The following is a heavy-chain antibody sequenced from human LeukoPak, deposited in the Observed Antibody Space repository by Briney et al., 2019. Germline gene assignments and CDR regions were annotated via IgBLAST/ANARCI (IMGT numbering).Heavy chain of an antibody. Sequence: SETLSLTCAVSGGSISSYYWSWVRQPAGKGLEWIGRIYASGNTNYNPSLKGRVTMSLDTSKNQFSLNLSSVTAADTAVYYCARGRGSSWYYFDYWGRGTLVTVSS. CDR1: GGSISSYY. J-gene: IGHJ4*02. V-gene: IGHV4-4*07. D-gene: IGHD6-13*01. CDR3: ARGRGSSWYYFDY. CDR2: IYASGNT.